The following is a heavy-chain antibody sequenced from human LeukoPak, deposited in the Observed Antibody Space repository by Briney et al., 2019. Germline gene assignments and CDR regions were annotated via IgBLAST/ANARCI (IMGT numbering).Heavy chain of an antibody. D-gene: IGHD5-24*01. Sequence: GESLKISCKGSGYRFTSYWIGWVRQMPGKGLEWMGIIYSGDSDTRYSPFFKAQVTISVDKSMSLVYLQWSSLKASDPAMFYCARRDGYGAYDIWGQGTMVTVSS. CDR1: GYRFTSYW. V-gene: IGHV5-51*01. CDR2: IYSGDSDT. CDR3: ARRDGYGAYDI. J-gene: IGHJ3*02.